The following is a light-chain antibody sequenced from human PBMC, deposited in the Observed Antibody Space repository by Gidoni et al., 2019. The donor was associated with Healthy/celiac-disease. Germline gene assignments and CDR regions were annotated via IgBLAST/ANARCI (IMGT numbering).Light chain of an antibody. Sequence: IVLTQSPGTLSLAPGERATLSCRASQSVSSSYLDWYQQKPGQAPRLLIYGASSRATGIPDRFSGSGSGTDFTLTISRLEPEDFAVYYCQQYGSSSWTFGQGTKVEIK. CDR3: QQYGSSSWT. CDR1: QSVSSSY. V-gene: IGKV3-20*01. CDR2: GAS. J-gene: IGKJ1*01.